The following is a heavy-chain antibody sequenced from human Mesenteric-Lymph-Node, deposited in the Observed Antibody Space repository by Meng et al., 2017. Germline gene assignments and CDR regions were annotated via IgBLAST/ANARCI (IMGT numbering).Heavy chain of an antibody. Sequence: QLVRSGGEGKKPGASLKVSCKASGYTFTNYGITWVRQAPGQGLEWMGWISAYNGNTNYAQTLQGRVTMTTDTSTSTAYMELRSLRSDDAAVYYCARDWGIFPSDYWGQGTLVTVSS. CDR2: ISAYNGNT. D-gene: IGHD3-16*01. CDR3: ARDWGIFPSDY. CDR1: GYTFTNYG. J-gene: IGHJ4*02. V-gene: IGHV1-18*01.